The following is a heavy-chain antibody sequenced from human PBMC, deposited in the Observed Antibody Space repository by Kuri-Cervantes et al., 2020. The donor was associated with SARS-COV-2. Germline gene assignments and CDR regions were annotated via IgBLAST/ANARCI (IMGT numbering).Heavy chain of an antibody. J-gene: IGHJ2*01. CDR3: ARVRYCSSTSCRLGWYFDL. CDR2: IYTSGST. CDR1: GGSISSGSYY. D-gene: IGHD2-2*01. V-gene: IGHV4-61*02. Sequence: SETLSLTCTVSGGSISSGSYYWSWIRQPAGKGLEWIGRIYTSGSTNYNPSLKSRVTISVDTSKNQFSLKLSSVTAADTAVYYCARVRYCSSTSCRLGWYFDLWGRGTLVTVSS.